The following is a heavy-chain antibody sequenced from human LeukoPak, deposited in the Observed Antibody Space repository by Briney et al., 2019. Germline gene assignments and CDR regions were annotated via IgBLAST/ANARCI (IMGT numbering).Heavy chain of an antibody. Sequence: GGSLRLSCAASGFTVRSKYMSWVRQAPEMGLEWVSVIYTDGNTYYEDSVKGRFTISRDKSKNTVYLQMNSLRAEDTAVYYCAKGNYYYYNYMDVWGRGTTVTVSS. D-gene: IGHD1-1*01. V-gene: IGHV3-53*01. CDR1: GFTVRSKY. CDR2: IYTDGNT. CDR3: AKGNYYYYNYMDV. J-gene: IGHJ6*03.